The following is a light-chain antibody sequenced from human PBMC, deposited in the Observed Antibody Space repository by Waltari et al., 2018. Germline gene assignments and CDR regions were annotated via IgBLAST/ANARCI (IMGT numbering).Light chain of an antibody. CDR2: AVS. Sequence: QSTLTQPASVSGSPGQSITISCTGTRSDVGHSQRVSWYQQHTGKAPKLMIYAVSKRPSGFSDRFSGSKSGDMASLTISGLQPEDEAEYFCSSYAGSSKGVFGGGTKVTVL. V-gene: IGLV2-23*02. J-gene: IGLJ2*01. CDR1: RSDVGHSQR. CDR3: SSYAGSSKGV.